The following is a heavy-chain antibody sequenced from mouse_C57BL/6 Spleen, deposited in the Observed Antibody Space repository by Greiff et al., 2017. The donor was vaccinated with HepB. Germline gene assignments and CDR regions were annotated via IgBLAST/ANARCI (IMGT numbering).Heavy chain of an antibody. CDR1: GYTFTDYY. D-gene: IGHD1-1*01. Sequence: EVQLQQSGPVLVKPGASVNMSCKASGYTFTDYYMNWVKQSHGKSLEWIGVINPYNGGTSYNQKFKGKATLTVDNSSSTAYMELNSLTSEDSAVYYCARGGPDGSSYNHWYFDVWGTGTTVTVSS. V-gene: IGHV1-19*01. J-gene: IGHJ1*03. CDR2: INPYNGGT. CDR3: ARGGPDGSSYNHWYFDV.